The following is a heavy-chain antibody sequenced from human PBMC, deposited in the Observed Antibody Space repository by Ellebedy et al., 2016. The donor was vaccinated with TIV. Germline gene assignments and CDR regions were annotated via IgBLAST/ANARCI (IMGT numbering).Heavy chain of an antibody. D-gene: IGHD6-19*01. CDR2: INPKNGDT. CDR1: GYTFIGYY. J-gene: IGHJ4*02. Sequence: AASVKVSCKASGYTFIGYYMYWVRQAPGHGLEWTGWINPKNGDTSYAQKFQGRVTMTRDPSISTAYMELSRLGSDDTAVYYCGRSGYGSGWSFDYWGQGTLVTVSS. V-gene: IGHV1-2*02. CDR3: GRSGYGSGWSFDY.